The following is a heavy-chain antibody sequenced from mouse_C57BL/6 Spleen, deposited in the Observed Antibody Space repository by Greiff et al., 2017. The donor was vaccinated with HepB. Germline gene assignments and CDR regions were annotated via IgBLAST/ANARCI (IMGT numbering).Heavy chain of an antibody. Sequence: QVQLQQPGAELVKPGASVKVSCKASGYTFTSYWMHWVKQRPGQGLEWIGRIHPSDSDTNYNQKFKGKATLTVDKSSSTAYMQLSSLTSEDSAVYYCAMWCMVTTRFAFWGQGTLVTVSA. J-gene: IGHJ3*01. D-gene: IGHD2-10*02. CDR2: IHPSDSDT. V-gene: IGHV1-74*01. CDR1: GYTFTSYW. CDR3: AMWCMVTTRFAF.